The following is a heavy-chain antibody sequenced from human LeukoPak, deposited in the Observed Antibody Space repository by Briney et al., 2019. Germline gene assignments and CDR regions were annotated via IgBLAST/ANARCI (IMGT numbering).Heavy chain of an antibody. CDR1: GGSFSGYY. Sequence: AEPLSLTCAVYGGSFSGYYWSWIPQPPGKGLEWIGEINHSGSTNYNPSLKSRVTISVDTSKNQFSLKLSSVTAADTAVYYCARGGRLLAPWGACFDYWGQGTLVTVSS. CDR3: ARGGRLLAPWGACFDY. D-gene: IGHD2-21*01. V-gene: IGHV4-34*01. J-gene: IGHJ4*02. CDR2: INHSGST.